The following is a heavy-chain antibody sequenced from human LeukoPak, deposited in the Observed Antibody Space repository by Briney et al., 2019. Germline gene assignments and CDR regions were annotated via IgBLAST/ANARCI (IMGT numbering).Heavy chain of an antibody. CDR1: GFTFSSYA. J-gene: IGHJ4*02. V-gene: IGHV3-30*02. CDR2: IGYDGGRT. D-gene: IGHD6-25*01. CDR3: AKDRVGYRSGSADY. Sequence: GGSLRLSCAASGFTFSSYAMHWVRQAPGKGLEWVAFIGYDGGRTYYADSVKGRFTISTDNSKNTLYLLMNSLRPEDTAVYYCAKDRVGYRSGSADYWGQGTLVTVSS.